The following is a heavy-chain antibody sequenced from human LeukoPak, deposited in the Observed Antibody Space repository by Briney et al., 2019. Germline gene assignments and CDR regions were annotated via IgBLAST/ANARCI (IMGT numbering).Heavy chain of an antibody. V-gene: IGHV3-66*01. CDR1: GFTISSTH. D-gene: IGHD3-3*01. CDR2: IYSGGST. CDR3: ARDLLEWYFDY. J-gene: IGHJ4*02. Sequence: PGGSLRLSCAAPGFTISSTHISRVRQTPGKGLEWVSVIYSGGSTYHADSVKGRFTISRDNSKNTLYLQMNSLRAEDTAVYYCARDLLEWYFDYWGQGTLVTVSS.